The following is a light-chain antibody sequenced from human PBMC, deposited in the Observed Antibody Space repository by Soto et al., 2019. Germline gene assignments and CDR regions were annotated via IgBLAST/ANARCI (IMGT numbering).Light chain of an antibody. Sequence: EIVMTQSPATLSVSPGERATLSCRASQSVSRNLAWYQPKPGQAPRLLIYGASTRATGIPARFSGSGSGTEFTLTISSLKSEDFAVYYCQQYNNWGTFGQGTKVEIK. V-gene: IGKV3-15*01. CDR2: GAS. CDR1: QSVSRN. CDR3: QQYNNWGT. J-gene: IGKJ1*01.